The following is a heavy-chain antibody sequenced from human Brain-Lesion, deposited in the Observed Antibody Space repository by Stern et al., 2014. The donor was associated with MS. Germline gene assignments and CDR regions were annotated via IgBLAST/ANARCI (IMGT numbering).Heavy chain of an antibody. D-gene: IGHD1-1*01. CDR1: GFTFSQAW. Sequence: VQLVESGGGLVKSGGSLRLSCAASGFTFSQAWMGWVRQVPGKGLDWVGHIKSRTDGGTANYAASVKDRFTVSRDNSANMLYLQMNSLTIEDTAVYYCVAGAQLWLWGQGTLVTVSS. J-gene: IGHJ4*02. CDR3: VAGAQLWL. CDR2: IKSRTDGGTA. V-gene: IGHV3-15*01.